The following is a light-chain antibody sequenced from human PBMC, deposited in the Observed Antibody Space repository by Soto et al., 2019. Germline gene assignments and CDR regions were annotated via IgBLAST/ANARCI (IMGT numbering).Light chain of an antibody. CDR1: QSVDNK. CDR3: QHHNDWVKT. Sequence: EIVMTQSPATLSVSPGESATLSCRASQSVDNKLAWYQQKPGQAPRLLIYYASTRATGVPARFSGSGSRTEFTLTISSLQSEDFAVYYCQHHNDWVKTFGQGTKLEI. CDR2: YAS. J-gene: IGKJ2*01. V-gene: IGKV3D-15*01.